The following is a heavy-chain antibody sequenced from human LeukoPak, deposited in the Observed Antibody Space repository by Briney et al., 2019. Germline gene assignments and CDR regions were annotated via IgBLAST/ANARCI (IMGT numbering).Heavy chain of an antibody. D-gene: IGHD3-10*01. CDR1: GGSISGSSYY. Sequence: SETLSLTCTVSGGSISGSSYYWSWIRQHPGKGLVWIVYVYYGGSTYYNPSLKSRVGMSVDTSKNQFSLKLSSVTVADTAVYYCARAQYSYGSGSYFDFWGQGTLVTVSS. CDR2: VYYGGST. V-gene: IGHV4-31*03. J-gene: IGHJ5*01. CDR3: ARAQYSYGSGSYFDF.